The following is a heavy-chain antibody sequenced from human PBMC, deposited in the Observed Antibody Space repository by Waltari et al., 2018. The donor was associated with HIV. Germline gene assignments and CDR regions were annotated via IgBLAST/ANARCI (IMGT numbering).Heavy chain of an antibody. V-gene: IGHV5-51*01. CDR1: GYSFDSYW. D-gene: IGHD3-22*01. CDR2: IDPGDSDT. J-gene: IGHJ3*02. Sequence: EGQLVQSGAEVKKPGESLKISCKGSGYSFDSYWVVWVRKMPGKGLECMGIIDPGDSDTRYRPSFQGPVTISADKSISTAYLQWNSLQASDTAIYYCARRKKDYYDSSGHYERGAFDIWGQGTMVTVSA. CDR3: ARRKKDYYDSSGHYERGAFDI.